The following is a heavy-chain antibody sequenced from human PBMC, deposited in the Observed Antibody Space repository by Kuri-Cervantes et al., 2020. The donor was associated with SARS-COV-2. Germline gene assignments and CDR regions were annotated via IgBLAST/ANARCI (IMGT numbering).Heavy chain of an antibody. V-gene: IGHV1-69*13. J-gene: IGHJ4*02. CDR2: IIPIFGTA. D-gene: IGHD3-3*01. Sequence: SVKVSCKASGGTFSSYAISWVRQAPGQGLEWMGGIIPIFGTANYAQKFQGRVTITADESTSTAYMELSSLRSEDTAVYYCARAGEEEYYDFWSGYYHFGYWGQGTLVTVSS. CDR1: GGTFSSYA. CDR3: ARAGEEEYYDFWSGYYHFGY.